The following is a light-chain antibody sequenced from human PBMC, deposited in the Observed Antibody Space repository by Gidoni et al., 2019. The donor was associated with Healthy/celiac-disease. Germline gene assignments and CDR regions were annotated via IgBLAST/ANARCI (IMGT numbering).Light chain of an antibody. CDR1: QSVSIN. V-gene: IGKV3-15*01. J-gene: IGKJ1*01. CDR2: GAS. CDR3: QQYNNWPRT. Sequence: EIVMTQSPATLSVSPGERATISCRASQSVSINLAWYQQKPGHAPRLLIYGASPRATGIPARFSGSGSGTEFILIISSLQSEDFAVYYCQQYNNWPRTFGQGTKVEIK.